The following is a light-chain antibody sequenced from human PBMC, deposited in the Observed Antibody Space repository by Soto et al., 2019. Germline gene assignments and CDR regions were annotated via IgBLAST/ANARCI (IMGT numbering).Light chain of an antibody. CDR2: GAS. Sequence: IVLTQSPGTLSLSPGERATLSCRASQSVSSSYLAWYQQKPGQAPRLLIYGASGRATGITDRFSGSGSGTVFTLAISILEAEDFAVHYCQQDGSSSWTFGLGTKVAIK. CDR3: QQDGSSSWT. CDR1: QSVSSSY. J-gene: IGKJ1*01. V-gene: IGKV3-20*01.